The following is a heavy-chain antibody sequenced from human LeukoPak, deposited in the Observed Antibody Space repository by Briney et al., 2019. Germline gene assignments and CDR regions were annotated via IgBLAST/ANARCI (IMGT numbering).Heavy chain of an antibody. CDR2: IIPIFGTA. CDR3: ARAPGSRYYGAS. Sequence: GASVKVSCKASGGTFSSYAISWVRQAPGQGLEWMGGIIPIFGTANYAQKFQGRVTITADESTSTGYMELSSLRSEDTAVYYCARAPGSRYYGASWGQGTLVTVSS. D-gene: IGHD3-3*01. J-gene: IGHJ4*02. V-gene: IGHV1-69*13. CDR1: GGTFSSYA.